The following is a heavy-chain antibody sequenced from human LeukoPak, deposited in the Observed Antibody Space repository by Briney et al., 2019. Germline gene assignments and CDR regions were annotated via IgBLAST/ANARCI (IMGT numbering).Heavy chain of an antibody. V-gene: IGHV2-5*01. CDR2: IYWNDDK. J-gene: IGHJ4*02. CDR3: AASSRDFWSGYSQYYFDY. D-gene: IGHD3-3*01. Sequence: SGPTLVKPTQTLTLTCTFSGFSLSTSGVGVGWIRQPPGKALEWLALIYWNDDKRYSPSLKSRLTITKDTSKNQVVLTMTNMDPVDTATYYCAASSRDFWSGYSQYYFDYWAREPWSPSPQ. CDR1: GFSLSTSGVG.